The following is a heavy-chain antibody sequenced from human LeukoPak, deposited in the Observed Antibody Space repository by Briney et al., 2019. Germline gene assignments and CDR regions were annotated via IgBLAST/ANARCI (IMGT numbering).Heavy chain of an antibody. V-gene: IGHV1-69*01. J-gene: IGHJ4*02. CDR2: IISIFGTA. CDR3: ARTAEGRYFDWLLIFDY. Sequence: ASVKVSCKASGGTFSSYAISWVRQAPGQGLEWMGGIISIFGTANYAQKFQGRVTITADESTSTAYMELSSLRSEDTAVCYCARTAEGRYFDWLLIFDYWGQGTLVTVSS. D-gene: IGHD3-9*01. CDR1: GGTFSSYA.